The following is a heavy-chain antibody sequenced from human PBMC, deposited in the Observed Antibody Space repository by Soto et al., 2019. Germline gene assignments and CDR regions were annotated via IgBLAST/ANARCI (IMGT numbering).Heavy chain of an antibody. CDR2: IFTRDSET. CDR3: ARGYFDSGHGYDL. CDR1: GHLFNNHW. V-gene: IGHV5-51*01. J-gene: IGHJ5*02. D-gene: IGHD3-10*01. Sequence: GESLKISCKGPGHLFNNHWIGWVRQTPGKGLEWMGLIFTRDSETKTSPSFQGHVSFSVDNSINTVYLQWTSLKTTDTGIYFCARGYFDSGHGYDLWGQGNLVTV.